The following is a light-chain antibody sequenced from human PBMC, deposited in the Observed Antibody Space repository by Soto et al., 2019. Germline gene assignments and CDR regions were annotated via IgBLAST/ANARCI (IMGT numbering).Light chain of an antibody. CDR3: QQYHNLWT. J-gene: IGKJ1*01. Sequence: DIQMTQSPSTLSASVGDRVTITCRASQSISGWLAWYQQKPGTAPKLLIYEASNLESGVPSRFSGSGSGTEFTLTITSLQSEDFALYYCQQYHNLWTFGQGTKVDIK. CDR1: QSISGW. CDR2: EAS. V-gene: IGKV1-5*01.